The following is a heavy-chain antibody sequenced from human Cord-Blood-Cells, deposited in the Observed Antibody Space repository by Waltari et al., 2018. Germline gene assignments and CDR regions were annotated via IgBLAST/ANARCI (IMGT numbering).Heavy chain of an antibody. CDR1: GFTFSSYG. CDR2: INSDGSST. V-gene: IGHV3-74*01. D-gene: IGHD6-13*01. Sequence: EVQLVESGGGSVQRGGSLSSSCAPPGFTFSSYGIHWVRQAQGKGLVWVSRINSDGSSTSYADSVKGRFTISRDNAKNTLYLQMNSLRAEDTAVYYCASDLAAAGTDYWGQGTLVTVSS. CDR3: ASDLAAAGTDY. J-gene: IGHJ4*02.